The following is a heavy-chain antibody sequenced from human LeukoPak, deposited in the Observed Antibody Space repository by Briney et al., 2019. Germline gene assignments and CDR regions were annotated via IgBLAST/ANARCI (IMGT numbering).Heavy chain of an antibody. Sequence: ASVKVSCKASGYKFTDDYMHWVRQAPGQGLEFMGWINPDSGFTNYAQKFKGRVTMTRDTSISTTYLEVRSLTSDDTAVYYCAPTAEAYTSWWKVWGQGTLVTVS. J-gene: IGHJ4*02. CDR3: APTAEAYTSWWKV. V-gene: IGHV1-2*02. D-gene: IGHD3-16*01. CDR1: GYKFTDDY. CDR2: INPDSGFT.